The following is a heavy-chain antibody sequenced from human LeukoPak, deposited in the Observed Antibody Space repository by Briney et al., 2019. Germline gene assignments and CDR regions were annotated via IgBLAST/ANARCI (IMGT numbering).Heavy chain of an antibody. CDR3: ATGLLWFGEDNYGMDV. CDR2: FDPEDGKT. D-gene: IGHD3-10*01. J-gene: IGHJ6*04. Sequence: ASVKVSCKVSGYTLTDLSMHWVRQAPGKGLEWMGGFDPEDGKTIYAETVQGRVTITEDKSTDTAYMEMSSLRSEDTAVYYCATGLLWFGEDNYGMDVWGKGTTVTVSS. V-gene: IGHV1-24*01. CDR1: GYTLTDLS.